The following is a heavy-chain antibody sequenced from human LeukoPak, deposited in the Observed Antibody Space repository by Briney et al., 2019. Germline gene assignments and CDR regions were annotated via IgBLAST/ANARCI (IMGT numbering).Heavy chain of an antibody. CDR3: AKGYVYYYERD. Sequence: PGGSLRLSCAASGFTFTMFGMNWVRQAPGKGLEWVSYISSSGNTIYHADSVKGRFTTSRDNAKNSLYLQMNSLRAEDTAVYYCAKGYVYYYERDWGQGTLVTVSS. CDR1: GFTFTMFG. CDR2: ISSSGNTI. V-gene: IGHV3-48*04. J-gene: IGHJ4*02. D-gene: IGHD3-22*01.